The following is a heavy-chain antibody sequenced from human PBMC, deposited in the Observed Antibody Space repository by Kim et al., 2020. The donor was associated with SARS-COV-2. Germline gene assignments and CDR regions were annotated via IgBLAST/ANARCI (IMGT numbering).Heavy chain of an antibody. Sequence: GGSLRLSCAASGFTFSSYAMSWVRQAPGKGLEWVSVIYSGGSSTYYADSVKGRFTISRDNSKNTLYLQMNSLRAEDTAVYYCAGGVYYGSGSYYNAVGDYGMDVWGQGTTVTVSS. CDR2: IYSGGSST. J-gene: IGHJ6*02. D-gene: IGHD3-10*01. CDR3: AGGVYYGSGSYYNAVGDYGMDV. V-gene: IGHV3-23*03. CDR1: GFTFSSYA.